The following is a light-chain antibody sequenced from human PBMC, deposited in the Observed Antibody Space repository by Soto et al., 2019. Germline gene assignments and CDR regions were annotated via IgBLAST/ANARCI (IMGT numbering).Light chain of an antibody. J-gene: IGLJ1*01. V-gene: IGLV2-14*01. CDR1: SIDIGGYNY. Sequence: QSVLTQPASVSGSPGQSITISCTGTSIDIGGYNYVSWYQQHPGKAPKLMISEVTNRPSGVSNRFSGSKSGNTASLTISGLQTEDEADYYCCSYTTTSTPFVFGTGTKVTVL. CDR2: EVT. CDR3: CSYTTTSTPFV.